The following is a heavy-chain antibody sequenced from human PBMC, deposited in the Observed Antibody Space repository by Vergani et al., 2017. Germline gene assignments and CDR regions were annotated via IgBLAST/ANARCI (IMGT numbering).Heavy chain of an antibody. CDR2: IYTSGST. CDR1: GGSISSGSYY. Sequence: QVQLPESGPGLVKPSQTLSLTCTVSGGSISSGSYYWSWIRQPAGKGLEWIGRIYTSGSTNYNPSLKSRVTMSVDTSKNQFSLKLSSVTAADTAVYYCARGALGYCSSTSCSWVLYYYYYMDVWGKGTTVTVSS. J-gene: IGHJ6*03. CDR3: ARGALGYCSSTSCSWVLYYYYYMDV. D-gene: IGHD2-2*01. V-gene: IGHV4-61*02.